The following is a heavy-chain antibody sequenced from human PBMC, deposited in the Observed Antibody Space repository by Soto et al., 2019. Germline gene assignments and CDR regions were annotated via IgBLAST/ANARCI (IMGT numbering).Heavy chain of an antibody. CDR3: ATTPFFPYCTNGVCYTGSYYYYGMDV. CDR1: GFTFSSYG. D-gene: IGHD2-8*01. V-gene: IGHV3-30*03. J-gene: IGHJ6*02. CDR2: ISYDGSNK. Sequence: GGSLRLSCAASGFTFSSYGMHWVRQAPGKGLEWVAVISYDGSNKYYADSVKGRFTISRDNSKNTLYLQMNSLRAEDTAVYYCATTPFFPYCTNGVCYTGSYYYYGMDVWGQGTTVTVSS.